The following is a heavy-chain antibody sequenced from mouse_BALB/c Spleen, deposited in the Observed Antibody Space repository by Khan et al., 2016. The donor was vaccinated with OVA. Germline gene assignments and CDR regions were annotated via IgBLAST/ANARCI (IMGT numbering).Heavy chain of an antibody. D-gene: IGHD1-1*01. CDR1: GFTFNSYG. V-gene: IGHV5-17*02. Sequence: EVELVESGGGLVQPGGSRKLSCAASGFTFNSYGMHWVRPAPEKGLEWVAYISGDSNTIYYADTVKGRFTISRDNPKNTLFLQMTSLMSEDTAMYYCATSYFDGYYFDYWGPGTTLTVS. CDR3: ATSYFDGYYFDY. J-gene: IGHJ2*01. CDR2: ISGDSNTI.